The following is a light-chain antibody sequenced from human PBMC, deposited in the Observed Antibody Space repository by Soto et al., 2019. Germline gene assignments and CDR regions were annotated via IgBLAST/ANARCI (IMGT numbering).Light chain of an antibody. Sequence: DIVMTQSPDSLAVSLGERATINCKSSQSVLYSSNNKNYLAWYQQKPGQPPKLLIYWASTRESGVPDRFSGSGSGTDFTLTISSLQAEDVAVYYCQQYYNTPRPFGGGTKVEIK. V-gene: IGKV4-1*01. CDR2: WAS. CDR1: QSVLYSSNNKNY. CDR3: QQYYNTPRP. J-gene: IGKJ4*01.